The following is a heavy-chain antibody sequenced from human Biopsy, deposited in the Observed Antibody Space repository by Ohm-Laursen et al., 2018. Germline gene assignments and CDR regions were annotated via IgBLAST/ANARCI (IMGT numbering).Heavy chain of an antibody. V-gene: IGHV4-34*01. D-gene: IGHD2-2*01. CDR2: INPSGGT. Sequence: GTLSLTCSVYDGSFSGYYWSWLRQSPGMGLEWIGEINPSGGTNYNPSLAGRVSISLDTSKIHLALKLSSVTAADTAVYYCASVAGPRTDYYYSNMDVWGRGTTVTVSS. CDR1: DGSFSGYY. CDR3: ASVAGPRTDYYYSNMDV. J-gene: IGHJ6*02.